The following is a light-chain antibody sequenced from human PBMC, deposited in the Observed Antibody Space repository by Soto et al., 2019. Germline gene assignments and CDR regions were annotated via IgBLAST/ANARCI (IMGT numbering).Light chain of an antibody. V-gene: IGKV1-33*01. J-gene: IGKJ5*01. CDR1: QTISSY. Sequence: DIQMPPSPSSLSASVGDRVTITCRASQTISSYLNWYQQKPGRAPKLLIYDASNLEAGVPSRFRGSGSGTDFTFTISRLQPEDIATYYSQQYENLPTFGHGTRLEI. CDR3: QQYENLPT. CDR2: DAS.